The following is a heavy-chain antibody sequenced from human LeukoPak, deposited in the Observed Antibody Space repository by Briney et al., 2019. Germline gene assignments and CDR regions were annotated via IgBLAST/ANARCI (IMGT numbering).Heavy chain of an antibody. Sequence: GGSLRLSCAASGFTFSSYEMNWVRQAPGKGLEWVSSIAGSSGYISYGDSVKGRFTISRDNAKKSLYLQMTSLTAEDTAVYYCARDRGAYCGGDCYLDFDYWGRGTLVTVPS. CDR3: ARDRGAYCGGDCYLDFDY. CDR2: IAGSSGYI. J-gene: IGHJ4*01. CDR1: GFTFSSYE. V-gene: IGHV3-21*01. D-gene: IGHD2-21*02.